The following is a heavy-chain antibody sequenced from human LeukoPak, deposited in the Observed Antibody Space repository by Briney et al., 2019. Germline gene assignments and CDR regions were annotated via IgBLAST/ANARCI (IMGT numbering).Heavy chain of an antibody. CDR2: INHSGST. D-gene: IGHD2-15*01. Sequence: SENLSLTCAVYGGSFSGYYWSWIRQPPGKGLEWIGEINHSGSTNYNPSLKSRVTISVDTSKNQFSLKLSSVTAADTAVYYRARGIVNYYYYYYMDVWGKGTTVTVSS. J-gene: IGHJ6*03. CDR1: GGSFSGYY. V-gene: IGHV4-34*01. CDR3: ARGIVNYYYYYYMDV.